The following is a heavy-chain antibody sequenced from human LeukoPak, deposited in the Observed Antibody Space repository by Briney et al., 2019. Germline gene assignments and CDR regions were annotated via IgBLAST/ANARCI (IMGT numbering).Heavy chain of an antibody. Sequence: GSLRLSCAXSGFTFSSYAMSWVRQAPGKGREWGSAISGSGGSTYYADSVKGRFTISRDNSKNTLYLQMNSLRAEDTAVYYCAKVGEWELLYWGQGTLVTVSS. CDR1: GFTFSSYA. V-gene: IGHV3-23*01. CDR3: AKVGEWELLY. J-gene: IGHJ4*02. CDR2: ISGSGGST. D-gene: IGHD1-26*01.